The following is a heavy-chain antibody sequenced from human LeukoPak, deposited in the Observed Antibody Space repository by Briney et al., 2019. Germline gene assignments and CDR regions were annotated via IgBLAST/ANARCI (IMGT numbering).Heavy chain of an antibody. D-gene: IGHD6-19*01. V-gene: IGHV3-23*01. CDR2: ISGSGGST. CDR1: GFTFSSYG. Sequence: PGGSLRLSCAASGFTFSSYGMSWVRQAPGKGLEWVSAISGSGGSTYYADSVKGRFTISRDNSKNTLYLQMNSLRAEDTAVYYCAKKGQQWLVRDYFDYWGQGTLVTVSS. J-gene: IGHJ4*02. CDR3: AKKGQQWLVRDYFDY.